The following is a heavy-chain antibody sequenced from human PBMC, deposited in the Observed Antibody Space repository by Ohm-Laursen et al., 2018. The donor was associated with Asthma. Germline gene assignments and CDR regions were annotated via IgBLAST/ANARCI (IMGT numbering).Heavy chain of an antibody. D-gene: IGHD3-10*01. Sequence: GSLRLSCSASGYTFSRYSIHWVRQIPGKGLEWVASISTASSFIYYADSVKGRLTISRDNSKNTLYLQMNSLRAEDTALYYCAKATTSGQLLNDYWGQGTLVTVSS. CDR2: ISTASSFI. CDR1: GYTFSRYS. J-gene: IGHJ4*02. V-gene: IGHV3-21*04. CDR3: AKATTSGQLLNDY.